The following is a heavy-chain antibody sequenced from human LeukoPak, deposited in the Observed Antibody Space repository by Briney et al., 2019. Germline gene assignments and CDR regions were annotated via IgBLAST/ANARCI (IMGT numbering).Heavy chain of an antibody. CDR1: GYTFTSYD. V-gene: IGHV1-8*03. J-gene: IGHJ4*02. Sequence: ASVKVSCKASGYTFTSYDINWVRQATGQGLEWMGWMNPNSGNTGYAQKFQGRVTITRNTSISTAYMELSGLRSEDTAVYYCARGARTIFGVVIMAGGFDYWGQGTLVSVSS. D-gene: IGHD3-3*01. CDR3: ARGARTIFGVVIMAGGFDY. CDR2: MNPNSGNT.